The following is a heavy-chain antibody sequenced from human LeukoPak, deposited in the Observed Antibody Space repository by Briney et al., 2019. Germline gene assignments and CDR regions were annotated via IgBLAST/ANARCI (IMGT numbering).Heavy chain of an antibody. CDR2: IYYSGST. CDR1: GGSISSYY. D-gene: IGHD6-19*01. Sequence: TSETLSLTRTVSGGSISSYYWSWIRQPPGKGLEWIGYIYYSGSTNYNPSLKSRVTISVDTSKNQFFLKLSSVTAADTAVYYCARESSGWGQYYFDYWGQGTLVTVSS. V-gene: IGHV4-59*01. J-gene: IGHJ4*02. CDR3: ARESSGWGQYYFDY.